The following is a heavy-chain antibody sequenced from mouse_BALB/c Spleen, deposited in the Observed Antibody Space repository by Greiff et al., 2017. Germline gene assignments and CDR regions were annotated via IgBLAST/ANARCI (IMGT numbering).Heavy chain of an antibody. D-gene: IGHD2-2*01. CDR1: GYTFSSYW. CDR3: ARAGEWLRNAMDY. J-gene: IGHJ4*01. V-gene: IGHV1-9*01. CDR2: ILPGSGST. Sequence: QVQLQQSGAELMKPGASVKISCKATGYTFSSYWIEWVKQRPGHGLEWIGEILPGSGSTNYNEKFKGKATFTADTSSNTAYMQLSSLTSEDSAVYYCARAGEWLRNAMDYWGQGTSVTVSS.